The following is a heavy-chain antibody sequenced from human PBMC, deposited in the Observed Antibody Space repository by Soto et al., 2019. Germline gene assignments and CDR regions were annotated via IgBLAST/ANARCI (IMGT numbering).Heavy chain of an antibody. CDR3: ARRGGRVGKKDYYYGMDV. D-gene: IGHD1-26*01. CDR1: GYSFTSYW. V-gene: IGHV5-10-1*01. CDR2: IDPSDSYT. J-gene: IGHJ6*02. Sequence: GESLKISCKGSGYSFTSYWISWVRQMPGKGLEWMGRIDPSDSYTNYSPSFQGHVTIAADKSISTAYLQWSSLKASDTAMYYCARRGGRVGKKDYYYGMDVWGQGTTVTVSS.